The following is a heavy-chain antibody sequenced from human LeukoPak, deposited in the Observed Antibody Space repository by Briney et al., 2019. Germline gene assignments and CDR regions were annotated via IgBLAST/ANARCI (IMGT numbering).Heavy chain of an antibody. CDR2: ISSSSSTI. CDR3: ARDVVPAAMRGLGY. V-gene: IGHV3-48*01. Sequence: PGGSLRLSCAASGFTFSSYSMNWVRQAPGKGLEWVSYISSSSSTIYYADSVKGRFTISRDNAKDSLYLQMNGLRAEDTAVYYCARDVVPAAMRGLGYWGQGTLVTVSS. D-gene: IGHD2-2*01. CDR1: GFTFSSYS. J-gene: IGHJ4*02.